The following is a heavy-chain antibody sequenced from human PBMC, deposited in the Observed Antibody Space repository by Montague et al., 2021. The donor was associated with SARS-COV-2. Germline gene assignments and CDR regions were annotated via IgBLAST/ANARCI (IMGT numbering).Heavy chain of an antibody. D-gene: IGHD4-11*01. V-gene: IGHV4-59*01. CDR1: GVSINEYF. CDR2: IFFNRGP. CDR3: VSGRDGSYSHFHF. J-gene: IGHJ1*01. Sequence: SETLSLTCTVSGVSINEYFWTWIRQPPGKGLEWIGYIFFNRGPIXXASLKNRVTISLDTSKSQVSLRLTSVTAADTAVYFCVSGRDGSYSHFHFWGQGALVTVSS.